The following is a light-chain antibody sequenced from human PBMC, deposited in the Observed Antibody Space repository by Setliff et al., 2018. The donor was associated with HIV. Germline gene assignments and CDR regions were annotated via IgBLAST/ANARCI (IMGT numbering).Light chain of an antibody. Sequence: QSVLTQPASVSGSPGQSITISCTGTSSDVGIYNYVSWYQQHPGIAPKLMIYDVGNRPSGVSNRFSGSKSGNTASLTISGLQAEDEADYYCSSYTSSSPFVFGTGTKVTVL. CDR1: SSDVGIYNY. V-gene: IGLV2-14*03. J-gene: IGLJ1*01. CDR3: SSYTSSSPFV. CDR2: DVG.